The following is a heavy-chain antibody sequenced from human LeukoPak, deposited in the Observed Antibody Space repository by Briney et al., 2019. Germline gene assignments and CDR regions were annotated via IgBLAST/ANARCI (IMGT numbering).Heavy chain of an antibody. CDR3: ARGAEYYAIWRGYAGYSDY. Sequence: PSETLSLTCTVSGYSISNGYYWGWIRQPPGEGLEWVGSIYHRGSTYYNPSLRSRVTISLDRSKKKFSLKLTSVTAADTAVYFCARGAEYYAIWRGYAGYSDYWGQGISVTVSS. CDR2: IYHRGST. D-gene: IGHD3-3*01. CDR1: GYSISNGYY. V-gene: IGHV4-38-2*02. J-gene: IGHJ4*02.